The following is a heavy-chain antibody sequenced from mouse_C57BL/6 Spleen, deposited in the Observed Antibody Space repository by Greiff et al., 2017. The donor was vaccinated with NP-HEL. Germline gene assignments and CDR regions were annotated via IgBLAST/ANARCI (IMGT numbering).Heavy chain of an antibody. CDR2: ISSGGSYT. J-gene: IGHJ3*01. Sequence: EVQGVESGGDLVKPGGSLKLSCAASGFTFSSYGMSWVRQTPDKRLEWVATISSGGSYTYYPDSVKGRFTISRDNAKNTLYLQMSSLKSEDTAMYYCASKLGSFAYWGQGTLVTVSA. D-gene: IGHD4-1*01. CDR1: GFTFSSYG. CDR3: ASKLGSFAY. V-gene: IGHV5-6*01.